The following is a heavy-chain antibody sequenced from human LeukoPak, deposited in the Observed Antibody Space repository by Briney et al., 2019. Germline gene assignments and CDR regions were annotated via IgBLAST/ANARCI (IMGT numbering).Heavy chain of an antibody. V-gene: IGHV1-2*02. CDR1: GYTFTSYG. J-gene: IGHJ4*02. D-gene: IGHD2-2*01. CDR3: ARARGSTIGDY. CDR2: INPNSGGT. Sequence: VASVKVSCKASGYTFTSYGISWVRQAPGQGLEWMGWINPNSGGTNYAQKFQGRVTMTRDTSISTAYMELSRLRSDDTAVYYCARARGSTIGDYWGQGTLVTVSS.